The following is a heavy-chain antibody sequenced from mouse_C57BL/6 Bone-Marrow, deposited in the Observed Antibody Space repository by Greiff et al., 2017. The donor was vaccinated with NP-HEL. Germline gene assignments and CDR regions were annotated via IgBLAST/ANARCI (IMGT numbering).Heavy chain of an antibody. V-gene: IGHV5-9-1*02. J-gene: IGHJ3*01. CDR1: GFTFSSYA. CDR2: ISSGGDYI. Sequence: EVKLVESGEGLVKPGGSLKLSCAASGFTFSSYAMSWVRQTPEKRLEWVAYISSGGDYIYYADTVKGRFTISRDNDRNTLYLQMSSLKSEDTAMYYCTGGSSYFAYWGQGTLVTVSA. CDR3: TGGSSYFAY. D-gene: IGHD1-1*01.